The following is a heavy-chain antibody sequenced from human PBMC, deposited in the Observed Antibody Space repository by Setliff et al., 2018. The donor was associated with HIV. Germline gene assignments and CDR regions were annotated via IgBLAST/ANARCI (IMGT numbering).Heavy chain of an antibody. J-gene: IGHJ5*02. D-gene: IGHD2-21*02. V-gene: IGHV4-61*02. CDR3: VTMTANWFDP. CDR1: GASISSGSFF. CDR2: IYTSGIT. Sequence: SETLSLTCTVSGASISSGSFFCSWIRQPAGKGLEWIGRIYTSGITNYNPSLKSRVIISVDTSKNQFSLKLSSVTAADTAVYYCVTMTANWFDPWGQGTLVTVSS.